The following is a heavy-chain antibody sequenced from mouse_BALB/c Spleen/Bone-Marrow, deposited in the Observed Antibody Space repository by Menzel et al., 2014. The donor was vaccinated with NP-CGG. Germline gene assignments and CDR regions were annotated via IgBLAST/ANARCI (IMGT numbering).Heavy chain of an antibody. Sequence: VQGVESGAELAKPGASVKMSCKASGYTFTSYWMHWVKQRPGQGLEWIGYINPSTGYTEYNQKFKDKATLTANKPSSAAYMQLSSLTSEDSAVYYCASTTVVDYWGQGTTLTVSS. CDR1: GYTFTSYW. J-gene: IGHJ2*01. CDR2: INPSTGYT. CDR3: ASTTVVDY. V-gene: IGHV1-7*01. D-gene: IGHD1-1*01.